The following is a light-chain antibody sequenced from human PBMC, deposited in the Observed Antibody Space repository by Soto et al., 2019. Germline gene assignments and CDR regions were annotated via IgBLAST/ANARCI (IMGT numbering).Light chain of an antibody. Sequence: IQLTQSPSSLSASVGDSVTITCRARQAINSYLAWYQQEPGKAPTLLIYGGSTLQSGVPSRFSGSGSGTDFTLNFSSLQSQEFATYSCQHLQAFPLTSGGGTKVEI. CDR2: GGS. J-gene: IGKJ4*01. CDR1: QAINSY. V-gene: IGKV1-9*01. CDR3: QHLQAFPLT.